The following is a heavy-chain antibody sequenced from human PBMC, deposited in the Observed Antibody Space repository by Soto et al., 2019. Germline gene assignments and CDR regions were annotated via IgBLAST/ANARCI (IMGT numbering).Heavy chain of an antibody. Sequence: GGSLRLSCAASGFTFSSYAMSWVRQAPGKGLEWVSAISGSGGSTYYADSVKGRFTISRDNSKNTLYLQMNSLRAEDTAVYYCAKDVSTAEDYYYYYGMDVWGQGTTVTVSS. CDR2: ISGSGGST. V-gene: IGHV3-23*01. CDR3: AKDVSTAEDYYYYYGMDV. D-gene: IGHD4-4*01. CDR1: GFTFSSYA. J-gene: IGHJ6*02.